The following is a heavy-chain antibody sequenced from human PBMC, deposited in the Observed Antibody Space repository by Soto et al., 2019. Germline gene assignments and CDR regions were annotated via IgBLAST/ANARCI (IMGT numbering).Heavy chain of an antibody. Sequence: GGSLRLSCAASGFTFSNYAMNWVRQAPGKGLEWVSGITGSSGRTFYADSVKGRFTISRDNSKNTVYLQMNSVRADDTAVYYCEKEYTSTSRGSFDYWGQGALVTVSS. D-gene: IGHD1-26*01. CDR2: ITGSSGRT. CDR3: EKEYTSTSRGSFDY. CDR1: GFTFSNYA. V-gene: IGHV3-23*01. J-gene: IGHJ4*02.